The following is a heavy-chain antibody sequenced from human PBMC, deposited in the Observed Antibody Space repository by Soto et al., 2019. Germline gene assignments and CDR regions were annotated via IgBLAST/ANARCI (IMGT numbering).Heavy chain of an antibody. CDR3: ARNRVAGTFYCGMDV. D-gene: IGHD6-19*01. Sequence: ASVKVSCKASGYTFTGYYMHWVRQAPGQGLEWMGWINPNSGGTNYAQKFQGRVTMTRDTSISTAYMELSRLRSDDTAVYYCARNRVAGTFYCGMDVWGQGTTVTVSS. CDR2: INPNSGGT. CDR1: GYTFTGYY. V-gene: IGHV1-2*02. J-gene: IGHJ6*02.